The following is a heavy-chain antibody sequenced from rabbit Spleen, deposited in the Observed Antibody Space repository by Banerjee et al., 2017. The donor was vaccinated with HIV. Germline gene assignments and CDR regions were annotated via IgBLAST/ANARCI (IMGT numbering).Heavy chain of an antibody. CDR2: IYTSNDNA. CDR1: GFSFSSNYY. V-gene: IGHV1S40*01. D-gene: IGHD1-1*01. Sequence: QSLEESGGGLVQPEGSLTLTCKASGFSFSSNYYMCWVRQAPGKGLEWIGCIYTSNDNAYYAIWAKGRFTISKTSSTTVTLQMTSLTAADTATYFCARDRSGGTYYFNLWGQGTLVTVS. J-gene: IGHJ4*01. CDR3: ARDRSGGTYYFNL.